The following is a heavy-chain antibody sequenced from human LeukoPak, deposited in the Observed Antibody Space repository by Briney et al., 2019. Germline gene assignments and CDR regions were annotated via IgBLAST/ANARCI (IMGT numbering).Heavy chain of an antibody. Sequence: GASVKVSCKASGYTFSSHGVSWVRQAPGQGLEWMGWINPNSGGTNYAQKFQGRVTITRDTSISTAYMELSRLRSDDTAVYYCARGGQYVLHYDSSGYPPRGHWGQGTLVTVSS. V-gene: IGHV1-2*02. CDR2: INPNSGGT. CDR1: GYTFSSHG. D-gene: IGHD3-22*01. CDR3: ARGGQYVLHYDSSGYPPRGH. J-gene: IGHJ4*02.